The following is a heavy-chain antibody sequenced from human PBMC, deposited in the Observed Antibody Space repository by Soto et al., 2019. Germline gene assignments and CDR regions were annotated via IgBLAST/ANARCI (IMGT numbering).Heavy chain of an antibody. V-gene: IGHV3-30*18. CDR1: GFTFSNYA. CDR3: AKVVIVGATFNYFDY. Sequence: QAQLVESGGGVVQPGRSLRLSCAASGFTFSNYAMHWVRQAPGKGLEWVAVISYDGSNTYYSDSVKGRFTISRDNSKNTLYLQMNSLRAEDTAVYYCAKVVIVGATFNYFDYWGQGTLVTVSS. J-gene: IGHJ4*02. D-gene: IGHD1-26*01. CDR2: ISYDGSNT.